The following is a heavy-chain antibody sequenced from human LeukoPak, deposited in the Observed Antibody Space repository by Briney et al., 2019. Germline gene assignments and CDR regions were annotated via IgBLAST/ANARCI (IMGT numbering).Heavy chain of an antibody. J-gene: IGHJ5*02. CDR2: IYYNEAP. CDR3: ARGRYDFAP. D-gene: IGHD3-16*01. Sequence: PSETLSLTCSVSGGSISDHYWSWIRQPPGKGLEWIAYIYYNEAPNYNPSLNARVTMSLDMSKNQFSLRLSSVTAADTAVYYCARGRYDFAPWGQGILVTVSS. V-gene: IGHV4-59*08. CDR1: GGSISDHY.